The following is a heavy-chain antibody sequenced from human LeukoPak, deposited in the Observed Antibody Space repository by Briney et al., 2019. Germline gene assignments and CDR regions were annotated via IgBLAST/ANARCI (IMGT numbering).Heavy chain of an antibody. CDR3: GKGYIIAGRQWYLDL. D-gene: IGHD6-13*01. V-gene: IGHV3-7*01. Sequence: PGGSLRLTCLGSGFNFRYFWMSWVRQAPGKGLEWVANINHDGRETYYADSVKGRFIISRDNAKDSLYLQMNSLRAEDAAVYYCGKGYIIAGRQWYLDLWGRGTLVGVSS. CDR2: INHDGRET. CDR1: GFNFRYFW. J-gene: IGHJ2*01.